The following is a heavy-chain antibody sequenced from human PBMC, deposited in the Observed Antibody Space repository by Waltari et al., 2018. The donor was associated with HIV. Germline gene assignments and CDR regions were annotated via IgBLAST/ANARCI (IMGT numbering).Heavy chain of an antibody. CDR1: GYTFTSYA. J-gene: IGHJ4*02. CDR2: INAGNGNT. V-gene: IGHV1-3*01. CDR3: ATLYPKKPYCSSTSCTFEY. Sequence: QVQLVQSGAEVKKPGASVKVSCKASGYTFTSYAMHWVRQAPGQRLEWMGWINAGNGNTKYSQKFQGRVTITRDTSASTAYMELSSLRSEDTAVYYCATLYPKKPYCSSTSCTFEYWGQGTLVTVSS. D-gene: IGHD2-2*01.